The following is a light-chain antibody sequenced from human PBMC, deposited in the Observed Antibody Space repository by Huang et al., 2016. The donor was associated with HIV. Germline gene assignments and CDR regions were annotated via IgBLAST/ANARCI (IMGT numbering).Light chain of an antibody. CDR2: WAS. V-gene: IGKV4-1*01. J-gene: IGKJ4*01. CDR3: QQYYSSPLT. CDR1: QSVLYSANNNNN. Sequence: DIVMTQSPDSLTVSLGERATINCKSSQSVLYSANNNNNLAWYQQKPGQPPKFLIYWASTRDSGVPDRVSGSGSETDFTLTISSLQAEDVAVYYCQQYYSSPLTFGGGTKVEIK.